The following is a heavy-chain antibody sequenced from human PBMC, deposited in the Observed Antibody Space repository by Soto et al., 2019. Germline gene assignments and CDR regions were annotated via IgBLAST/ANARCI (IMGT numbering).Heavy chain of an antibody. CDR2: ISGGVGST. CDR1: GFTFSNYF. CDR3: WRVCMDV. V-gene: IGHV3-23*01. Sequence: GGSLRLSCAASGFTFSNYFMSWVRQAPGKGLEWVSTISGGVGSTDYADSVKGRFTISKDNSRNTLYLQMNSLRAEDTALYYFWRVCMDVWGEGTRVTVSS. J-gene: IGHJ6*02.